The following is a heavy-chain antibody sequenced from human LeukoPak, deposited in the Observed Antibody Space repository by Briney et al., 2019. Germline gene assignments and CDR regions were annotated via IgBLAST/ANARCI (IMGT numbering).Heavy chain of an antibody. CDR1: GLTVSSNC. D-gene: IGHD3-22*01. J-gene: IGHJ4*02. CDR3: ARRAGDYSHPYDY. V-gene: IGHV3-53*01. Sequence: GGSLRLSCAASGLTVSSNCMSWVRQAPGKGLEWVSFIYSGGNTYYSDAVMGGFTISRHNSKNTVLLQINSLRAEDTAMYYCARRAGDYSHPYDYWGQGTLVTVSS. CDR2: IYSGGNT.